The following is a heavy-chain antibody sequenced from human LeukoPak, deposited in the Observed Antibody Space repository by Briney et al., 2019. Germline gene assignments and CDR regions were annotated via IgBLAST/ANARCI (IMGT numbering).Heavy chain of an antibody. CDR1: GFTFSDYY. D-gene: IGHD5-12*01. CDR2: ISSGGGTI. J-gene: IGHJ4*02. V-gene: IGHV3-11*01. Sequence: GGSLRLSCAASGFTFSDYYMSWIRQAPGKGLEWLSYISSGGGTIYYADSVKGRFTISRDNAKNSLYLQMNSLRAEDTAVYYCAKGSYLRTYSGFDYWGQGTLVTVSS. CDR3: AKGSYLRTYSGFDY.